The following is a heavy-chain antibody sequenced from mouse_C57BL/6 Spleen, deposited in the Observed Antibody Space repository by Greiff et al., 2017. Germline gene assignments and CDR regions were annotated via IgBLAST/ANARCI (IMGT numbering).Heavy chain of an antibody. D-gene: IGHD3-1*01. V-gene: IGHV14-4*01. CDR1: GFNIKDDY. J-gene: IGHJ1*03. CDR2: IDPENGDT. CDR3: TTSRFPWYFDV. Sequence: VQLQQSGAELVRPGASVKLSCTASGFNIKDDYMHWVKQRPEQGLEWIGWIDPENGDTEYASKFQGKATITADTSSNTAYLQLSSLTSEDTAVYYCTTSRFPWYFDVWGTGTTVTVSS.